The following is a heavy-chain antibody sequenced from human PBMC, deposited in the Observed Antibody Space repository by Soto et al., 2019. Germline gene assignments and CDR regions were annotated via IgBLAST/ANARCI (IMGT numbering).Heavy chain of an antibody. CDR1: GYNFSPFW. J-gene: IGHJ4*02. V-gene: IGHV3-74*01. Sequence: GGSLRLPCAASGYNFSPFWMHWVRQAQGKGLVWVSHMNSDGTTKVYADSVRGRSTIYRDNAENTLYLQMNSLKAEDTAVYYCAKKQGGPGSYDRVFDYWGPGTLVTVSS. CDR3: AKKQGGPGSYDRVFDY. CDR2: MNSDGTTK. D-gene: IGHD3-10*01.